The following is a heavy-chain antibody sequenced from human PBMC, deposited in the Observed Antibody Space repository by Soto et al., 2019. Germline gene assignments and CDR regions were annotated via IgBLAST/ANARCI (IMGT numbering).Heavy chain of an antibody. CDR2: ISWGSGSI. Sequence: QLVESGGDLVQPGRSLSLSCAASGFKFEDYAMHWVRQAPGKGLEWVSSISWGSGSIGYADSVRGRFAISRDNAKKSLYLQMNSLRTEDTALYYCARSRATVTPLDYWGQGTLVTVSS. D-gene: IGHD4-17*01. V-gene: IGHV3-9*01. CDR3: ARSRATVTPLDY. J-gene: IGHJ4*02. CDR1: GFKFEDYA.